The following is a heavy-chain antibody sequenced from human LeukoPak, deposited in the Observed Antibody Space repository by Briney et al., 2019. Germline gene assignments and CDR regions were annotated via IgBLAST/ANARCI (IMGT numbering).Heavy chain of an antibody. CDR3: ARGRGSYFFDY. CDR2: IYSGGST. CDR1: GFTVSTNY. Sequence: GGSLRLSCAASGFTVSTNYMSWVRQAPGKGLEWVSVIYSGGSTYYADSVRGRFTISRDNSKNTLYLQMNSLRAEDTAVYYCARGRGSYFFDYWGQGTLVTVSS. J-gene: IGHJ4*02. V-gene: IGHV3-53*01. D-gene: IGHD1-26*01.